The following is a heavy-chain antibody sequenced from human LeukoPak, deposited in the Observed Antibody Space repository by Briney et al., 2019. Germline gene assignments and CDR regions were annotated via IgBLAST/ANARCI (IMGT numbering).Heavy chain of an antibody. V-gene: IGHV4-59*01. J-gene: IGHJ4*02. CDR1: GGSISSYN. D-gene: IGHD1-26*01. CDR3: ARVGQGALDY. CDR2: IYYSGST. Sequence: SETLSLTCTVSGGSISSYNWSWVREPPGKGLEWIGYIYYSGSTNYNPSLKSRVTISVDTSKNQFSLKLSSVTAADTAVYYCARVGQGALDYWGQGTLVTVSS.